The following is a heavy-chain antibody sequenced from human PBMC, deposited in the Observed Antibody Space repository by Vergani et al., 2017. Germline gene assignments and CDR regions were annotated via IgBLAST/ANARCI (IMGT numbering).Heavy chain of an antibody. CDR1: GGPISSGGYY. V-gene: IGHV4-31*03. Sequence: QVQLQESGPGLVKPSQTLSLTCTVSGGPISSGGYYWSWIRQHPGRGLEWIGYIYYSGSTYYNPSLKSRVTISVDTSKNQFSLKLSSVTAADTAVYYCARDGYPYGSGSYYDYWGQGTLVTVSS. J-gene: IGHJ4*02. CDR2: IYYSGST. D-gene: IGHD3-10*01. CDR3: ARDGYPYGSGSYYDY.